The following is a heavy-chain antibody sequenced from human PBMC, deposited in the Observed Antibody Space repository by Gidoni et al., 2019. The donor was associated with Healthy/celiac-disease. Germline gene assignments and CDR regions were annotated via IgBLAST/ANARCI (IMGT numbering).Heavy chain of an antibody. Sequence: QVQLQQWGAGLLKPSETLSLTCAVYGGSFSGYYWSWIRQPPGKGLEWIGEINHSGSTNYTPSLKSRVTISVDTSKNQFSLKLSSVTAADTAVYYCARGLGLRYFDWFHFDYWGQGTLVTVSS. CDR2: INHSGST. D-gene: IGHD3-9*01. CDR1: GGSFSGYY. CDR3: ARGLGLRYFDWFHFDY. V-gene: IGHV4-34*01. J-gene: IGHJ4*02.